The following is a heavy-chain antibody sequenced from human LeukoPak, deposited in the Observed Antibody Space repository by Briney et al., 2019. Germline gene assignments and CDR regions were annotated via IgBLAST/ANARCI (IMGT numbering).Heavy chain of an antibody. CDR3: ARGRGVNAFDI. V-gene: IGHV3-53*01. CDR2: IYSDGAT. Sequence: GGPLRLPFRVPGFPVKTIYITWVRRPPGKGLEWVSVIYSDGATFYGDSVKGRFTFSRDDSHNTLYLQMNSLRGEDTAMYYCARGRGVNAFDIWGQGTMVTVSS. J-gene: IGHJ3*02. D-gene: IGHD3-10*01. CDR1: GFPVKTIY.